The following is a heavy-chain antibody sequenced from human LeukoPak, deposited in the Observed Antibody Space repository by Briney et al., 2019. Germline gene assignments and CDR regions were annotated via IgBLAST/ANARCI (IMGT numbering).Heavy chain of an antibody. CDR2: ISYDGSNK. J-gene: IGHJ4*02. V-gene: IGHV3-30-3*01. CDR3: ARRGFYYDSSGPDY. CDR1: GFTFSSYA. D-gene: IGHD3-22*01. Sequence: GGSLRLSCAASGFTFSSYAMHWVRQAPGKGLEWVAVISYDGSNKYYADSVKGRFTISRDNSKNTLYLQMNSLRAEDTAVYYCARRGFYYDSSGPDYWGQGTLVTVSS.